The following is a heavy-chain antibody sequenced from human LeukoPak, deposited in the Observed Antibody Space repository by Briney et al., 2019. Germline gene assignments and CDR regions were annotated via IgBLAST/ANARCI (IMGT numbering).Heavy chain of an antibody. V-gene: IGHV1-18*01. D-gene: IGHD2-15*01. J-gene: IGHJ6*03. CDR3: ARGFGVVAATISYLYYYMDV. CDR2: ISASSGNT. CDR1: GYNFNAYA. Sequence: ASVKVSCKASGYNFNAYAVSWVRQAPGQGLEWMGWISASSGNTKLAQRLQGRVTMITDTSTSTAYMELRSLRSDDTAVYYCARGFGVVAATISYLYYYMDVWGKGTTVIVSS.